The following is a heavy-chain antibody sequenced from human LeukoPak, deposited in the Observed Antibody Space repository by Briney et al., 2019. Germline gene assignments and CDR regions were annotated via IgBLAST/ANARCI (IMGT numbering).Heavy chain of an antibody. CDR1: GGSISSGSYC. J-gene: IGHJ5*02. Sequence: PSQTLSLTCTVSGGSISSGSYCWRWIRQPAGKGLECIGHICTSGSTNYNPSLKSRVTISVDTSKNQFSLKLSSVTAADTAVYYCATQITIFGVVKPFDPWGQGTLVTVSS. CDR2: ICTSGST. V-gene: IGHV4-61*09. D-gene: IGHD3-3*01. CDR3: ATQITIFGVVKPFDP.